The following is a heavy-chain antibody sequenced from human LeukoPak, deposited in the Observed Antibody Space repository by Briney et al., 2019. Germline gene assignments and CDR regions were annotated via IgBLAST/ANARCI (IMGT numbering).Heavy chain of an antibody. D-gene: IGHD2-2*01. J-gene: IGHJ3*02. Sequence: GGSLRLSCAASGFTFSSYSMNWVRQAPGKGLEWVSTISSSSSYIYYADSVKGRFTISRDNAKNSLYQQMNSLKTEDTAVYYCTTDWWRVYCSSTSCSRPAFDIWGQGTMVTVSS. CDR2: ISSSSSYI. CDR3: TTDWWRVYCSSTSCSRPAFDI. V-gene: IGHV3-21*03. CDR1: GFTFSSYS.